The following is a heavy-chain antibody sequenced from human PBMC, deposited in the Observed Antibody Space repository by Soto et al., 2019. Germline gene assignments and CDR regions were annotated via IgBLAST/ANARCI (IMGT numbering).Heavy chain of an antibody. D-gene: IGHD7-27*01. CDR1: GFTFSSYS. CDR2: ISSSSSYI. J-gene: IGHJ6*03. Sequence: EVQLVESGGGLVKPGGSLRLSCAASGFTFSSYSMNWVRQAPGQGLEWVSSISSSSSYIYYADSVKGRFTISRDNAKSSLYLQLNSLRAEDTAVYYCARPWGHYYYYYYMDVWGKGTTVTVSS. V-gene: IGHV3-21*01. CDR3: ARPWGHYYYYYYMDV.